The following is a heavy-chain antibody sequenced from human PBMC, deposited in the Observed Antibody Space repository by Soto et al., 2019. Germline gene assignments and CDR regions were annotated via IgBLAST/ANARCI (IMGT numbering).Heavy chain of an antibody. CDR3: ARGNPALRPYSGYDIFDY. CDR1: GYTLTELS. V-gene: IGHV1-24*01. J-gene: IGHJ4*02. D-gene: IGHD5-12*01. Sequence: ASVKVSCKVSGYTLTELSMHWVRQAPGKGLEWMGGFDPEDGETIYAQKFQGRVTMTEDTSTDTAYMELSSLRSEDTAVYYCARGNPALRPYSGYDIFDYWGQGTLVTVSS. CDR2: FDPEDGET.